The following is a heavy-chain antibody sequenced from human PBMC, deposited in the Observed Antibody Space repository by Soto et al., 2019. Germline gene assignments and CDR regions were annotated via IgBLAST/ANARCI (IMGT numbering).Heavy chain of an antibody. V-gene: IGHV1-18*01. Sequence: QVQLLQSGAEAKKPGASVKVSCKASADTFANYGISWVRQAPGQGPEWMGWITPSNGDTNYAQKFQGRVNTTTDTSTSTDYIEVRSLRSDDTADYYCELLAPCSGDNCYFRPLTSWGQGTMVIVSS. CDR3: ELLAPCSGDNCYFRPLTS. J-gene: IGHJ5*02. CDR2: ITPSNGDT. D-gene: IGHD2-15*01. CDR1: ADTFANYG.